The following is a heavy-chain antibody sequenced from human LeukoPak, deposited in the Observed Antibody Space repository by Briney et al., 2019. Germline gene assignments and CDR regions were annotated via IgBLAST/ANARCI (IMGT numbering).Heavy chain of an antibody. CDR3: ARDFLTGPNTGGAFDI. J-gene: IGHJ3*02. V-gene: IGHV3-48*03. Sequence: PGGSLRLSCAGSGFTFSNYEMNWVRQAPGKGLEWVSFISSSGSTEYYADSVKGRFIISKDNAKNLLYLQMTSLRAEDTAVYFCARDFLTGPNTGGAFDIWGQGTMVTVSS. D-gene: IGHD3-10*01. CDR2: ISSSGSTE. CDR1: GFTFSNYE.